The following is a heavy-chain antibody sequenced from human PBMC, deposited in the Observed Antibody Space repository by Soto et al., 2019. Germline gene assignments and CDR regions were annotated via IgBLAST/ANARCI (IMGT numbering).Heavy chain of an antibody. CDR3: ARAHMTHDYYYGMDV. D-gene: IGHD2-21*02. J-gene: IGHJ6*02. Sequence: ASVKVSCKASGYTFTSYYMHWVRQAPGQGLEWMGIINPSGGSTSYAQKFQGRVTMTRGTSTSTVYMELSSLRSEDTAVYYCARAHMTHDYYYGMDVWGQGTTVTVSS. V-gene: IGHV1-46*01. CDR2: INPSGGST. CDR1: GYTFTSYY.